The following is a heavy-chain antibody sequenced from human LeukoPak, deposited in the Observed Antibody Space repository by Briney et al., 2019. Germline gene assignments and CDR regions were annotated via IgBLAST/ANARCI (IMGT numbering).Heavy chain of an antibody. CDR2: ISWNSGSI. J-gene: IGHJ4*02. CDR3: AKGVGAVAGYFDY. Sequence: GGSLRLSCAPSGFTFDDYAMHWVRQAPGEGLEWVSGISWNSGSIGYADSVKGRFTISRDNAKNSLYLQMTKLRAEDTAVYYCAKGVGAVAGYFDYWGQGTLVTVSS. D-gene: IGHD6-19*01. CDR1: GFTFDDYA. V-gene: IGHV3-9*01.